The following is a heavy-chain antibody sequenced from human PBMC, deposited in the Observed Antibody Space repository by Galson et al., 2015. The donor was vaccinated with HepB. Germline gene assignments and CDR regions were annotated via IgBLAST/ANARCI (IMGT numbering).Heavy chain of an antibody. CDR1: GFTFNSYG. Sequence: SLRLSCAASGFTFNSYGMHWVRQAPGKGLEWVAVISYDGSNKYYADSVKGRFTISRDNSKNTLYLQMNSLRAEDTAVYYCAKRFAPGELSPRAFDIWGQGTMVTVSS. CDR2: ISYDGSNK. V-gene: IGHV3-30*18. J-gene: IGHJ3*02. D-gene: IGHD3-16*02. CDR3: AKRFAPGELSPRAFDI.